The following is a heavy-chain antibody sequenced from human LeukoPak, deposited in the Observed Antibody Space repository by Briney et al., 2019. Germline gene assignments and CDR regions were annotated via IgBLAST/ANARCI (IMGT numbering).Heavy chain of an antibody. V-gene: IGHV3-30-3*02. D-gene: IGHD2-2*01. CDR1: GFTFSEYT. Sequence: GGSLRLSCAASGFTFSEYTIHWVRQAPGKGLEWVAVMSNDGSIKKYANSVKGRFTISRDNAKNSVYLQMNSLRVEDTAVYYCAKEYQLRGMDVWGQGTTVTVSS. CDR3: AKEYQLRGMDV. CDR2: MSNDGSIK. J-gene: IGHJ6*02.